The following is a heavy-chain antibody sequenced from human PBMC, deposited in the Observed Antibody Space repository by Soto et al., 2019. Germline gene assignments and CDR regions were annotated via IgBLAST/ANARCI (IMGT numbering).Heavy chain of an antibody. V-gene: IGHV1-69*01. J-gene: IGHJ6*02. D-gene: IGHD2-15*01. Sequence: QVQLMQSGAEVKKPGSSVKVSCKASGGTFGHYALSWVRQAPGQGLEWMGGIIPIFGTTYYAQRFQGRVTLNAEESTSTAYMELSSLRSDDTAVYYCAKVADCSGGSCYGATSIYFYFMDVWGQGTTVTVSS. CDR1: GGTFGHYA. CDR2: IIPIFGTT. CDR3: AKVADCSGGSCYGATSIYFYFMDV.